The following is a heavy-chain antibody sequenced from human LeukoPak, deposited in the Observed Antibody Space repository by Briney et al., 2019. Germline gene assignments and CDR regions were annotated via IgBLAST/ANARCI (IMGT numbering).Heavy chain of an antibody. CDR2: ISSSSSYI. Sequence: GGSLRLSCAASGFTFSSYSMNWVRQAPGKGLDWVSSISSSSSYIYYADSVKGRFTISRDNAKNSLYLQMNSLRAEDTAVYYCARDRYDILTGYSYFDYWGQGTLVTVSS. CDR3: ARDRYDILTGYSYFDY. CDR1: GFTFSSYS. J-gene: IGHJ4*02. V-gene: IGHV3-21*01. D-gene: IGHD3-9*01.